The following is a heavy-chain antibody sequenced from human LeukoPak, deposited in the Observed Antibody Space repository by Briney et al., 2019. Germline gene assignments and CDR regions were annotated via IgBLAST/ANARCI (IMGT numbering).Heavy chain of an antibody. CDR1: GFTFSTYS. CDR2: TRHDGSND. CDR3: ARSYYYDSSGTPDY. Sequence: PGGSLRLSCAASGFTFSTYSMSWVRQAPGKGLEWVAFTRHDGSNDYYTDSVKGRFTISRDNSKNTLYLQMNSLRAEDTAVYYCARSYYYDSSGTPDYWGQGTLVTVSS. V-gene: IGHV3-30*02. D-gene: IGHD3-22*01. J-gene: IGHJ4*02.